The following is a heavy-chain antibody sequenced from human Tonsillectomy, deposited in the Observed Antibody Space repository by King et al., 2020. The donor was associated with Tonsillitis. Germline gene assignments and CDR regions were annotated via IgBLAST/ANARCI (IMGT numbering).Heavy chain of an antibody. J-gene: IGHJ3*02. CDR2: IYYSGST. CDR1: GGSISSSSYY. Sequence: QLQESGPGLVKPSETLSLTCTVSGGSISSSSYYWGWIRQPPGKGLEWIGSIYYSGSTYYNPSLKSRVTISVDTSKNQFSLKLSSVTAADTAVYYCAHYDSSGYYYNIDAFDIWGQGTLVTVSS. CDR3: AHYDSSGYYYNIDAFDI. V-gene: IGHV4-39*01. D-gene: IGHD3-22*01.